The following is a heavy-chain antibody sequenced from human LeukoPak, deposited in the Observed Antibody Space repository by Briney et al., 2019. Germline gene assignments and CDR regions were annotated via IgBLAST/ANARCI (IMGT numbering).Heavy chain of an antibody. V-gene: IGHV3-23*01. CDR2: ITGISTST. CDR3: AKGFYGSRYWYFDR. Sequence: GGSLRLSCAASGITFTSYGMSWVRQAPGKGLEWVSTITGISTSTYDADSVKGRFTISRDNSKNTLYLQMNSLRAEDTAVYYCAKGFYGSRYWYFDRWGRGTLVTVSS. J-gene: IGHJ2*01. CDR1: GITFTSYG. D-gene: IGHD3-10*01.